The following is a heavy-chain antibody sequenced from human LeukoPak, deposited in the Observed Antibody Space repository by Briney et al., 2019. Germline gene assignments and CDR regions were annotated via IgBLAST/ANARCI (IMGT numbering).Heavy chain of an antibody. CDR2: INHSGST. CDR3: ARGRWFDP. Sequence: ASETLSLTCAVYGGSFSGYYWSWIRQPPGKGLEWIGEINHSGSTNYNPSLKSRVTISVDTSKNQFSLKLSSVTAADTAVYYCARGRWFDPWGQGTLVTVSS. J-gene: IGHJ5*02. V-gene: IGHV4-34*01. CDR1: GGSFSGYY.